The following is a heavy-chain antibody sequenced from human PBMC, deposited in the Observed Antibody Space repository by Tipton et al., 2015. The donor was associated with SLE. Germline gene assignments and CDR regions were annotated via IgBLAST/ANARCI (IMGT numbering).Heavy chain of an antibody. J-gene: IGHJ4*02. D-gene: IGHD3-3*01. CDR2: IYNSVPA. CDR1: GGSISSFS. CDR3: ARGRRVEEELGY. V-gene: IGHV4-59*01. Sequence: TLSLTCTVSGGSISSFSWTWIRQPPGKGLEWMGYIYNSVPANYNPSLKSRLTISVDTSKNQFSLRLKSVTAADTAVYCCARGRRVEEELGYRGQGIPVTVSS.